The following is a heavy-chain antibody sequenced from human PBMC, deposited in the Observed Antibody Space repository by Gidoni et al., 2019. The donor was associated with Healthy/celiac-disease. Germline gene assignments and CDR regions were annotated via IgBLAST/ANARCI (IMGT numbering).Heavy chain of an antibody. CDR1: GGSIIGYY. CDR3: ARGGGLQRFDP. D-gene: IGHD4-4*01. CDR2: IYDCGST. Sequence: QVQLQESGPGLVKPSETLSLTCTVSGGSIIGYYWSWIRQPPGKGLDWIGDIYDCGSTNYKPSLKSRVTISVDTSKNHFSLKLGSVTAADTAVYYWARGGGLQRFDPWGQGTLVTVSS. V-gene: IGHV4-59*01. J-gene: IGHJ5*02.